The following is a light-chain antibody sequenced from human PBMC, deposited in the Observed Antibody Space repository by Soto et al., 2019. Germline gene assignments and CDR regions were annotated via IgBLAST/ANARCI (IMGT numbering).Light chain of an antibody. V-gene: IGKV1-5*01. CDR1: QSVSGW. J-gene: IGKJ1*01. Sequence: IHMTHSPSTLSASVLYTVTVTFRASQSVSGWLAWYQQKPGEAPKLLIYDASALPRGVPSRFSGSGSGTKFTLTIASLQPDDFATYYCQQYETFSGTFGPGTKVDIK. CDR3: QQYETFSGT. CDR2: DAS.